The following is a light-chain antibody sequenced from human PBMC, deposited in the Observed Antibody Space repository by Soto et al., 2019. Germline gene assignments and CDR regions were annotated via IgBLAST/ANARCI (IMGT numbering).Light chain of an antibody. CDR2: AAS. CDR1: QSISSY. J-gene: IGKJ5*01. V-gene: IGKV1-39*01. CDR3: QQSYSTTIT. Sequence: DIQMTQSPSSLSASVGDRVTITCGASQSISSYLNWYQQKPGKDPKLLIYAASSLQSGVPSRFSGSGSGTDFNLTISSLQTEDFATYYCQQSYSTTITFGQGTRLEIK.